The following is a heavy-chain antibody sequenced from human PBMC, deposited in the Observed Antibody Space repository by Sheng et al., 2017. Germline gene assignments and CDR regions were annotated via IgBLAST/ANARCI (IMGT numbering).Heavy chain of an antibody. J-gene: IGHJ5*02. Sequence: QVQLQESGPGLVKPSQTLSLTCAVSGASISSGGYYWSWIRQHPGKGLEWIGYIYYSGSTYYNPSLKSRVTISVDTSKNQFSLKLSSVTAADTAVYYCARDMGMVRGVIGWFDPWGQGTLVHRLL. D-gene: IGHD3-10*01. CDR1: GASISSGGYY. CDR3: ARDMGMVRGVIGWFDP. V-gene: IGHV4-31*11. CDR2: IYYSGST.